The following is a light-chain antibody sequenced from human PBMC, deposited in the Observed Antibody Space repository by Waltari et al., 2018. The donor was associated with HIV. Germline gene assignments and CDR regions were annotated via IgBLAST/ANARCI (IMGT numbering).Light chain of an antibody. J-gene: IGKJ4*01. CDR2: AAT. Sequence: DIQMTQSPSSLSASVGDRVTITCRASDTPDNFLHWYEQKPGKAPNLLIFAATTLKDGVSSGFSGSGSGTDYNLTISSLQPEDFATYCCQQARRTHLNFGGGT. CDR1: DTPDNF. V-gene: IGKV1-39*01. CDR3: QQARRTHLN.